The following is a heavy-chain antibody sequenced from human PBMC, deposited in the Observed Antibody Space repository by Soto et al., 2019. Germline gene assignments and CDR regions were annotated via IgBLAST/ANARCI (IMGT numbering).Heavy chain of an antibody. J-gene: IGHJ4*02. CDR2: ISGSGGIT. CDR1: GFTFSNYA. Sequence: GGSLRLSCAASGFTFSNYAMNWVRQAPGRGLEWVSGISGSGGITDYGDAVKGRFTISRDNSKNTLFLQMNSLRAEDTAVYYCARDAFGFGRPVDYWGQGTLVTVSS. CDR3: ARDAFGFGRPVDY. D-gene: IGHD3-3*01. V-gene: IGHV3-23*01.